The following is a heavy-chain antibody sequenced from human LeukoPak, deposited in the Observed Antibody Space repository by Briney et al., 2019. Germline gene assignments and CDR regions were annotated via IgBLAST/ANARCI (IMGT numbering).Heavy chain of an antibody. Sequence: GGSLRLSCAASGFPLSSYAMSWVRQAPGKGLEWVSGVSGSGGTTYYSGSVKGRCTISRDNSKNTLYLQMHSLRAEDTAVYYCAKGTHFDFWSGYYGLDYWGQGTLVTVSS. V-gene: IGHV3-23*01. J-gene: IGHJ4*02. CDR3: AKGTHFDFWSGYYGLDY. CDR1: GFPLSSYA. CDR2: VSGSGGTT. D-gene: IGHD3-3*01.